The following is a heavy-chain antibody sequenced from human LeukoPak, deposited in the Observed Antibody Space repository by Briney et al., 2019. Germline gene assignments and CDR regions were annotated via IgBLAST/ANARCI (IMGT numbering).Heavy chain of an antibody. CDR1: GFTFSNYS. CDR3: ARYYASGSNPMDV. D-gene: IGHD3-10*01. J-gene: IGHJ6*03. Sequence: PGGSLRLSCAASGFTFSNYSMNWVRQAPGKGLEWVSYISSSSSTRYYADSVKGRFTISRDNAKNSLYLQMNSLRAEDTAVYYCARYYASGSNPMDVWGKGTTVTISS. CDR2: ISSSSSTR. V-gene: IGHV3-48*01.